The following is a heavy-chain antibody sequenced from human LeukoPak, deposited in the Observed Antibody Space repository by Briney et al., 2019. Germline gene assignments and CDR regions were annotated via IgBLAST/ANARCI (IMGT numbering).Heavy chain of an antibody. V-gene: IGHV1-18*01. CDR3: ARVVGGSYYSANCFDY. Sequence: GASVKVSCKPSGYTFTSYGISWVRQAPGQGLEWMGWISAYNGNTNYAQKLQGRVTMTTDTSTSTAYMELRSLRSGDTAVYYCARVVGGSYYSANCFDYWGQGTLVTVSS. CDR2: ISAYNGNT. D-gene: IGHD1-26*01. CDR1: GYTFTSYG. J-gene: IGHJ4*02.